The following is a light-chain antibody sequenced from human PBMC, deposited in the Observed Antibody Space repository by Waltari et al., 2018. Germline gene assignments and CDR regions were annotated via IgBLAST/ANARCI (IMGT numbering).Light chain of an antibody. Sequence: QSALTQPASVSGSPGQSITISCSGVGSAVGASDYVSWHQHHPGKAPQVIIYDVTNRPSVVSDRFAASKSANTASLTISRRQPEDEADYYCSSQTLDGLVLFGGGTRLTVL. CDR2: DVT. CDR1: GSAVGASDY. J-gene: IGLJ2*01. V-gene: IGLV2-14*03. CDR3: SSQTLDGLVL.